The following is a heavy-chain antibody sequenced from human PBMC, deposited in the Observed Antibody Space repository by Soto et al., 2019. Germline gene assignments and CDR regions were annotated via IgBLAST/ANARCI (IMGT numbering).Heavy chain of an antibody. CDR3: ARGYPRSILSTSLPTSYWFDS. D-gene: IGHD2-21*01. V-gene: IGHV4-34*04. J-gene: IGHJ5*01. CDR1: GESLRGYY. Sequence: QVQLQQWGTGLLKPSETLSLHCAVYGESLRGYYWSWIRQTPAMGLEWIGEINHRGTTNHDSSLKSRAINSIDTYNNQVSLRLNYVTAADTAFYYCARGYPRSILSTSLPTSYWFDSWGQGTLVTVSS. CDR2: INHRGTT.